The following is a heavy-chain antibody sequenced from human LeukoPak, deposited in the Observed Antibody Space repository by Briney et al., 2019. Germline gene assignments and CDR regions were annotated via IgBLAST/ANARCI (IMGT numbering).Heavy chain of an antibody. D-gene: IGHD5-18*01. V-gene: IGHV4-59*01. J-gene: IGHJ4*02. CDR2: IYHSGST. Sequence: SETLSLTCTASGGSINNYYWSWIRQPPGKGLEWIGYIYHSGSTNYNPSLRSRVTISLDTSKDQSSLKLTSVTAADTAMYYCARRGYSYLYSYYFDYWGQGTLVTVSS. CDR1: GGSINNYY. CDR3: ARRGYSYLYSYYFDY.